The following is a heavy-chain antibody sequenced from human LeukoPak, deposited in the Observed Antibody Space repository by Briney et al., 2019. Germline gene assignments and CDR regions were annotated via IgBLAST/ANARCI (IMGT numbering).Heavy chain of an antibody. Sequence: SETLSLTCSVSGGSITSHFWSWIRQPPGKGLEWIGYIHYSGSTNYSPSLKSRVTISPDTSKNQLFLKLNSVTAADTAVYYCARLVWLGESPGSWFDSWGQGTLVTDSS. CDR2: IHYSGST. D-gene: IGHD3-10*01. V-gene: IGHV4-59*11. CDR3: ARLVWLGESPGSWFDS. J-gene: IGHJ5*01. CDR1: GGSITSHF.